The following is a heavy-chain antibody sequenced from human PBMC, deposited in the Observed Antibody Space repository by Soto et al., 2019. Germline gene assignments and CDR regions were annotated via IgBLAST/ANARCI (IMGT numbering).Heavy chain of an antibody. CDR3: AKDLVDARLEPRNRYYYYGMDV. CDR2: ISYDGSNK. Sequence: PGGSLRLSCAASGFTFSSYGMHWVRQAPGKGLEWVVVISYDGSNKYYADSVKGRFTISRDNSKNTLYLQMNSLRAEDTAVYYCAKDLVDARLEPRNRYYYYGMDVWGQGTTVTVSS. V-gene: IGHV3-30*18. J-gene: IGHJ6*02. D-gene: IGHD3-16*01. CDR1: GFTFSSYG.